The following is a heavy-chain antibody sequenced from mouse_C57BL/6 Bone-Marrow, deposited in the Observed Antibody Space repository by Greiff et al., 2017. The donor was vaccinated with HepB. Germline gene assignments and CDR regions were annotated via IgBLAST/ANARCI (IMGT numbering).Heavy chain of an antibody. CDR2: ISSGGDYI. Sequence: EVQVVESGEGLVKPGGSLKLSCAASGFTFSSYAMSWVRQTPEKRLEWVAYISSGGDYIYYADTVKGRFTISRDNARNTLYLQMSSLKSEDTAMYYCTRGVYYSKRAMDYWGQGTSVTVSS. J-gene: IGHJ4*01. V-gene: IGHV5-9-1*02. CDR1: GFTFSSYA. CDR3: TRGVYYSKRAMDY. D-gene: IGHD2-5*01.